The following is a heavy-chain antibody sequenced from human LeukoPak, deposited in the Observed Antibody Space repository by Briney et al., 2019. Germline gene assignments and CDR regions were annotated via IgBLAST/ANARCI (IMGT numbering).Heavy chain of an antibody. D-gene: IGHD3-22*01. CDR2: INHSGST. J-gene: IGHJ4*02. Sequence: SETLSPTCAVYGGSFSGYYWSWIRQPPGKGLEWIGEINHSGSTNYNPSLKSRVTISVDTSKNQFSLKLSSVTAADTAVYYCARGQDSSGYLYWGQGTLVTVSS. CDR3: ARGQDSSGYLY. CDR1: GGSFSGYY. V-gene: IGHV4-34*01.